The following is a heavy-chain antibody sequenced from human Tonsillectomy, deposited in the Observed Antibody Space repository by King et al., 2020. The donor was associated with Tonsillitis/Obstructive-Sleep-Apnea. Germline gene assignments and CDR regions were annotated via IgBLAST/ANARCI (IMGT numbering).Heavy chain of an antibody. V-gene: IGHV1-3*01. Sequence: VQLVQSGAVVPKPGASVKVSCKASGYTFTSYAMHWVRQAPGQRLEWMGWINAGNGNTKYSQRVQGRVTITRDTSASTADVELSSLRSEDTAVYYCARESLAAEFDYWGQGTLVTVSS. CDR2: INAGNGNT. D-gene: IGHD6-6*01. CDR1: GYTFTSYA. CDR3: ARESLAAEFDY. J-gene: IGHJ4*02.